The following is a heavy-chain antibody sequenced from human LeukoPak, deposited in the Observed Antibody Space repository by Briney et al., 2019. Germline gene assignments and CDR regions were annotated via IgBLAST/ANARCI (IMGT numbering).Heavy chain of an antibody. CDR2: IFTNGNT. D-gene: IGHD1-26*01. Sequence: PGGSLRLSCAASGFSVSTNYMSWVRQAPGKGLEWVSVIFTNGNTKYADSVKGRFTISRDNSKSTLYLQMSSLRVEDTALYYCAKDRVGAILYFDYWGQGTLVTVSS. CDR1: GFSVSTNY. CDR3: AKDRVGAILYFDY. J-gene: IGHJ4*02. V-gene: IGHV3-53*01.